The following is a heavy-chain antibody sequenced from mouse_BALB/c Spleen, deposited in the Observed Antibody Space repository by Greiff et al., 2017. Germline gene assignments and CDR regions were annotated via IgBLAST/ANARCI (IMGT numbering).Heavy chain of an antibody. CDR3: ARVVARYYAMDY. V-gene: IGHV3-6*02. CDR1: GYSITSGYY. Sequence: EVKLVESGPGLVKPSQSLSLTCSVTGYSITSGYYWNWIRQFPGNKLEWMGYISYDGSNNYNPSLKNRISITRDTSKNQFFLKLNSVTTEDTATYYCARVVARYYAMDYWGQGTSVTVSS. D-gene: IGHD1-1*01. J-gene: IGHJ4*01. CDR2: ISYDGSN.